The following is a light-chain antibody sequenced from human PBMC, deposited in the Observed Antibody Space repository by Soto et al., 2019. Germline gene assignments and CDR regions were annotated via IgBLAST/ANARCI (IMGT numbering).Light chain of an antibody. J-gene: IGKJ4*01. CDR2: AAS. CDR1: QGISNY. V-gene: IGKV1-27*01. Sequence: DIQMTQSPSSLSASVGDRVTITCRASQGISNYLAWYQQKPGKVPKLLIYAASTLQSGVPSRFSGSGSGTDFSLTISSLQPEDVATYYCHKYNHAPTFGGGTKVEIK. CDR3: HKYNHAPT.